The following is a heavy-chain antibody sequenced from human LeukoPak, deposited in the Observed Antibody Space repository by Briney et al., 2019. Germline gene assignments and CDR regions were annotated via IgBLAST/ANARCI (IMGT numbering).Heavy chain of an antibody. Sequence: SGGSLRLSCVASGFTFSDFYMNWIRQAPGKGLEWVSYISSGAGTIYYADSLKGRFTISRDNVKNSLYLQMDSLRAEDTAIYYCARGSGYSGLVGWFDPWGQGTLVTVSS. CDR2: ISSGAGTI. V-gene: IGHV3-11*01. J-gene: IGHJ5*02. CDR3: ARGSGYSGLVGWFDP. D-gene: IGHD5-12*01. CDR1: GFTFSDFY.